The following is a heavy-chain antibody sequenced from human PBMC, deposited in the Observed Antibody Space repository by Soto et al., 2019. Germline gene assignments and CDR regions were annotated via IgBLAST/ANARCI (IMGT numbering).Heavy chain of an antibody. Sequence: SETLSLTCTVSGGSISSYYWSWIRQPPGKGLEWIGYIYYSGNTNYNPSLKSRVTISVDTSKNQFSLKLNSVTAADTAVYYCARGLGSGSYYYYMDVWGKGTTVTVSS. D-gene: IGHD2-15*01. V-gene: IGHV4-59*01. CDR1: GGSISSYY. CDR2: IYYSGNT. CDR3: ARGLGSGSYYYYMDV. J-gene: IGHJ6*03.